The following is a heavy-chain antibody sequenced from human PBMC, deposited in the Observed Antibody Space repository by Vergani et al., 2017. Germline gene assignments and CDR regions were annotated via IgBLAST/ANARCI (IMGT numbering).Heavy chain of an antibody. Sequence: EVQLVESGGGVVRPGGSLRLSCAASGFTFDDYGMSWVRQAPGKGLEWGSGINWNGGSTGYADSVKGRFTISKDNDKNSLYLQMNSLRAEDTALYYCARDSGSYYYYYMDVWGKGTTVTVSS. J-gene: IGHJ6*03. D-gene: IGHD1-26*01. CDR2: INWNGGST. V-gene: IGHV3-20*04. CDR3: ARDSGSYYYYYMDV. CDR1: GFTFDDYG.